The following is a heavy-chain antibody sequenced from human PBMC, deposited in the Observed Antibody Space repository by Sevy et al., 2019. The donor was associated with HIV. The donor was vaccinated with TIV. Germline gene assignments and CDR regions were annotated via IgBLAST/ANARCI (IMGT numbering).Heavy chain of an antibody. CDR1: GYTFTDYY. D-gene: IGHD1-26*01. Sequence: ASVKVSCKASGYTFTDYYMHWVRQAPGQGLEWMGWINPNSGGKNYAQTFQGRVTMTRDTSISTAYMELSRLTSDDTAVYYCARDPGGASHFDFWGQGTLVTVSS. V-gene: IGHV1-2*02. CDR2: INPNSGGK. CDR3: ARDPGGASHFDF. J-gene: IGHJ4*02.